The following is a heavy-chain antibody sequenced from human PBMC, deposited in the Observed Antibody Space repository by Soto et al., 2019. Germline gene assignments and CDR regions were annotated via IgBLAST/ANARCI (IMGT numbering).Heavy chain of an antibody. V-gene: IGHV4-30-4*02. CDR3: ASEIKLERLRVFDY. CDR2: IYYSGST. J-gene: IGHJ4*02. CDR1: GGSISSGDYY. Sequence: SETLSLTCTVSGGSISSGDYYWSWIRQPPGKGLEWIGYIYYSGSTYYNPSLKSRVTISVDTSKNQFSLKLSSVTAADTAVYYCASEIKLERLRVFDYWGQGTLVTVSS. D-gene: IGHD1-1*01.